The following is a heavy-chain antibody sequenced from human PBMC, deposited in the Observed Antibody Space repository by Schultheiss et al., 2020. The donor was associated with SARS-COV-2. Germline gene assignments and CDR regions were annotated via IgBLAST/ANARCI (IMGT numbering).Heavy chain of an antibody. V-gene: IGHV1-8*03. Sequence: ASVKVSCKASGYTFTSYGISWVRQAPGQGLEWMGWMNPNSGNTGYAQKFQGRVTITADESTSTAYMELSSLRSEDTAVYYCARDIVVVPAAIRGPYYYYGMDVWGQGTTVTVSS. CDR1: GYTFTSYG. CDR3: ARDIVVVPAAIRGPYYYYGMDV. J-gene: IGHJ6*02. CDR2: MNPNSGNT. D-gene: IGHD2-2*02.